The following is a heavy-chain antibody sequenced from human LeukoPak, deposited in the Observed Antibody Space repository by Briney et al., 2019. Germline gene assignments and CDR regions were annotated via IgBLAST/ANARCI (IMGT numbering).Heavy chain of an antibody. Sequence: GSLRLSCAASGITFSNAWMTWVRQPPGKGLEWIGNIFYSGSTYYSPSLKSRVTISLDTSRNQFSLKLTSVTAADTAVYYCAKSNGYGLVDIWGQGTMVTVSS. J-gene: IGHJ3*02. V-gene: IGHV4-4*02. CDR2: IFYSGST. CDR3: AKSNGYGLVDI. D-gene: IGHD3-10*01. CDR1: GITFSNAW.